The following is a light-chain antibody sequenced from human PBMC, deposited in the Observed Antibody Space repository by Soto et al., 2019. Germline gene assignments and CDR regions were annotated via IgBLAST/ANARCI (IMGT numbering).Light chain of an antibody. J-gene: IGLJ3*02. CDR3: AIWDDSLNGPV. Sequence: QSALTQPPSASGTPGQRVTISCSGSSSNIGSNTVSWYQQLPGSAPKLLIYTNNQRPSGVPDRFSGSKSGTSASLAISGLQSQDEADYYCAIWDDSLNGPVFGGGTKVTVL. CDR1: SSNIGSNT. CDR2: TNN. V-gene: IGLV1-44*01.